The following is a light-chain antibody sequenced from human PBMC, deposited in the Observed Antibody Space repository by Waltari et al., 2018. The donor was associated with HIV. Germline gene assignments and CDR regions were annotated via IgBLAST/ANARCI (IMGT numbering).Light chain of an antibody. J-gene: IGKJ5*01. CDR1: PSLRGAY. Sequence: ELVLTQSPGTLSLSPGERATLTCGASPSLRGAYLGWHQQTPGQPPRLLIYGTSNRATGIPDRFSGTGSETNCTLIITRLEPEDFAVYYCQQYGYSPRTFGQGTRLEIK. CDR2: GTS. V-gene: IGKV3-20*01. CDR3: QQYGYSPRT.